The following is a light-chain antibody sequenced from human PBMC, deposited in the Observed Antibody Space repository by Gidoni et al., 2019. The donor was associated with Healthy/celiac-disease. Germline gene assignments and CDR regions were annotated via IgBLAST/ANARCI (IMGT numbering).Light chain of an antibody. V-gene: IGLV2-8*01. CDR3: SSYAGSNNFVV. J-gene: IGLJ2*01. CDR1: SSDVGGYNY. Sequence: QSALTQPPSASGSPGQSVTIPCTGTSSDVGGYNYVSWYQQHPGKAPKLMIYEGSKRPSGVPDRFSGSKSGNTASLTVSGLQAEDEADYYCSSYAGSNNFVVFGGGTKLTVL. CDR2: EGS.